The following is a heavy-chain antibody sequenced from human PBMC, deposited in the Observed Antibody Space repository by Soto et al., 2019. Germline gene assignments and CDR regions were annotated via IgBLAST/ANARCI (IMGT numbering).Heavy chain of an antibody. Sequence: GGSLRLSCAASGFTFSSYAMSWVRQAPGKGLEWVSAISGSGGSTYYADSVKGRFTISRGNSKNTLYLQMNSLRAEDTAVYYCAKAPSKNLLGYFGVFDYWGQGTLVTVYS. D-gene: IGHD3-10*01. J-gene: IGHJ4*02. CDR1: GFTFSSYA. V-gene: IGHV3-23*01. CDR2: ISGSGGST. CDR3: AKAPSKNLLGYFGVFDY.